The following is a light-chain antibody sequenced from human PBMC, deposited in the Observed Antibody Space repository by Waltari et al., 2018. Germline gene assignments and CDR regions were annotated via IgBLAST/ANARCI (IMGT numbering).Light chain of an antibody. CDR3: QQYETYSPYT. CDR2: RAS. Sequence: DIQMTQSPSTLSASVGDRVTITCRASQTINNWLAWYQQKPGKAPQLLIQRASVLQSGAPSRFIGSGSGTDFTLTISSLQADDFATYYCQQYETYSPYTFGQGTKVDLK. V-gene: IGKV1-5*03. CDR1: QTINNW. J-gene: IGKJ2*01.